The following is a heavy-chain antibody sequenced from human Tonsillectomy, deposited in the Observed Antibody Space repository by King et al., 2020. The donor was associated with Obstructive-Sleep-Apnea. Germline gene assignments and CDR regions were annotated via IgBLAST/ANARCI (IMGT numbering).Heavy chain of an antibody. J-gene: IGHJ4*02. V-gene: IGHV3-23*04. CDR3: AKDVVPEQWLIWGFDY. D-gene: IGHD6-19*01. CDR1: GFTFSSYA. Sequence: VQLVESGGGLVQPGGSLRLSCAASGFTFSSYAMSWVHQAPGKGLEWVFAISGKGGGTYYADSVKGRFTISRDNSKNTLYLQMNSLRAEDTAVYYCAKDVVPEQWLIWGFDYWGQGTLVTVSS. CDR2: ISGKGGGT.